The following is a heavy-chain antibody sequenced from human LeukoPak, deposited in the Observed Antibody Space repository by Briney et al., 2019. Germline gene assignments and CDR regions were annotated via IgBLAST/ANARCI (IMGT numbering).Heavy chain of an antibody. J-gene: IGHJ2*01. CDR3: ARGLYQLPRARYWYFDL. Sequence: PGGSLRLSCAASGFTFSSYWMSWVRQAPGKGLEWVANIKQDGSEKYYVDSVKGRFTISRDNAKNSLYLQMNSLRAEDTAVYYCARGLYQLPRARYWYFDLWGRGTLVTVSS. V-gene: IGHV3-7*01. D-gene: IGHD2-2*01. CDR1: GFTFSSYW. CDR2: IKQDGSEK.